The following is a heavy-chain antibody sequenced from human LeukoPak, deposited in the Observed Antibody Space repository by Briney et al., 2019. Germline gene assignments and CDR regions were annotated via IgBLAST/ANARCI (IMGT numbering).Heavy chain of an antibody. CDR1: GFTFRSFA. J-gene: IGHJ6*03. CDR2: ISGGGDFT. CDR3: AKSVFDSSGDPYMDV. V-gene: IGHV3-23*01. Sequence: GGSLRLSCAASGFTFRSFAMNWVRQAPGKGLECVSAISGGGDFTKYADSVKGRFTISRDNSKSTLYLQMNSLRAEDTAVYYCAKSVFDSSGDPYMDVWGKGTTVPISS. D-gene: IGHD3-22*01.